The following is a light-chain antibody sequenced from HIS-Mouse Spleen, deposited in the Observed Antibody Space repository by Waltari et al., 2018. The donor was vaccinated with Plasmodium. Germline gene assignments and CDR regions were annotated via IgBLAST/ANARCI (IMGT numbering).Light chain of an antibody. CDR3: QAWDSSTAGVV. CDR1: KLGAKY. CDR2: QDS. J-gene: IGLJ2*01. Sequence: SYELTQPPSVSVSPGQTASITCTGEKLGAKYAWWYQQKPGQSPVLVIYQDSKRPSGIPERFSGSNSGNTATLTISGTQAMDEADYYCQAWDSSTAGVVFGGGTKLTVL. V-gene: IGLV3-1*01.